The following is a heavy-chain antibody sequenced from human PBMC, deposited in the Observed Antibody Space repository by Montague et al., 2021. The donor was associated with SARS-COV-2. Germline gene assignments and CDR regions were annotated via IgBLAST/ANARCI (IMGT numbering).Heavy chain of an antibody. CDR2: IYYSGST. V-gene: IGHV4-39*01. D-gene: IGHD3-3*01. J-gene: IGHJ4*02. Sequence: SETLSLTCTVSGGSISSSSYYWGWIRQPPGKGLEWIGSIYYSGSTYYNPSLKSRVTISVDTSKNQFSLKLSSVTAADTAVYYCARKASRDITIFGVVTASYYFDYWGQGTLVTVSS. CDR1: GGSISSSSYY. CDR3: ARKASRDITIFGVVTASYYFDY.